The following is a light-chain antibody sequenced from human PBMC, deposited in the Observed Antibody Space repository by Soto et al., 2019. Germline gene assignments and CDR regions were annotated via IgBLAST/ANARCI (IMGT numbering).Light chain of an antibody. V-gene: IGLV2-14*01. CDR1: SSDVGGYNY. CDR2: EVS. Sequence: ALTQPASVSGSPGQSITISCTGTSSDVGGYNYVSWFQHHPGKAPKLIIYEVSYRPSGVSNRFSGSKSGDTASLTISGLQAEDAADYYCSSFTNTITRYAFGTGTKVTVL. J-gene: IGLJ1*01. CDR3: SSFTNTITRYA.